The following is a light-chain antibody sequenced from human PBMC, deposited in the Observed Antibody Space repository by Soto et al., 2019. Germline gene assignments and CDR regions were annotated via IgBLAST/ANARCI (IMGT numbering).Light chain of an antibody. CDR3: GTWDSSLSAVFV. V-gene: IGLV1-51*02. J-gene: IGLJ1*01. CDR2: ENN. Sequence: QSVLTQRPSVSAAPGQKVTISCSGSSSNTGNNYVSWYQQLPGTAPKLLIYENNKRPSGIPDRFSGSKSGTSATLGITGLQTGDEADYYCGTWDSSLSAVFVFGTGTKLTVL. CDR1: SSNTGNNY.